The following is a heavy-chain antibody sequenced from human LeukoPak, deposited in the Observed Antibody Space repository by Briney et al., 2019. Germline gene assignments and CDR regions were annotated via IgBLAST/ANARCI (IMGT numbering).Heavy chain of an antibody. CDR3: ARISRDGYNFLGWFDP. D-gene: IGHD5-24*01. V-gene: IGHV4-39*07. J-gene: IGHJ5*02. CDR2: IYYSGST. Sequence: SETLSLTCTVSGVSISSSSFYWAWIRQPPGKGLEWIGSIYYSGSTYYNPSLKSRVTISLDTSKNQFSLKLSSVTAADTAVYYCARISRDGYNFLGWFDPWGQGTLVTVSS. CDR1: GVSISSSSFY.